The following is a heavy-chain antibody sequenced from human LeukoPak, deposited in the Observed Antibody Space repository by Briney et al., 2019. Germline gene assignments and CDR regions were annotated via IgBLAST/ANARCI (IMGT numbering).Heavy chain of an antibody. CDR1: GFTFSSYG. V-gene: IGHV3-30*03. Sequence: PGGSLRLSCAASGFTFSSYGMHWVRQAPGKGLEWVAVISYDGSNKYYADSVKGRFTISRDNSKNTLYLQMNSLRAEDTAVYYRARVSSGSSLHYWGQGTLVTVSS. D-gene: IGHD1-26*01. CDR2: ISYDGSNK. J-gene: IGHJ4*02. CDR3: ARVSSGSSLHY.